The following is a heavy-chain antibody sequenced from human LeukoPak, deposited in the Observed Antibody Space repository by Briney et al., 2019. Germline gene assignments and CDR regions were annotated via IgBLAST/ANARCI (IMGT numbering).Heavy chain of an antibody. Sequence: GGSLRLSCAASGFTFSSYAMAWVRQAPGKGLEWVSHILGSGGNTYYADSVRGRFTISRDNSKNTLYLKMNSLRAEDTAVYFCARAKYDYGDPVGWFDPWGQGTLDTVSS. J-gene: IGHJ5*02. D-gene: IGHD4-17*01. CDR2: ILGSGGNT. CDR3: ARAKYDYGDPVGWFDP. V-gene: IGHV3-23*01. CDR1: GFTFSSYA.